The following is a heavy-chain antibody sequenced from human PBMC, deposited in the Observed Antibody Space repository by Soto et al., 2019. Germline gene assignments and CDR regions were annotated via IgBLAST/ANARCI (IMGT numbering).Heavy chain of an antibody. Sequence: GASVKVSCKASGYTFTRSYTHWVRQAPGQGLEWMGIINPSGGSTSYAQKFQGRVTMTRDTSTSTVYMELSSLRSEDTAVYYCARGQWSAVVVIPFDYWGQGTLVTVSS. J-gene: IGHJ4*02. V-gene: IGHV1-46*01. CDR2: INPSGGST. CDR3: ARGQWSAVVVIPFDY. D-gene: IGHD3-22*01. CDR1: GYTFTRSY.